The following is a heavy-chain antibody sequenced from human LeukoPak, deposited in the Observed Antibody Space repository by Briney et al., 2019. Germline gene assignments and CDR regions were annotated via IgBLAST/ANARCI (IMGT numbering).Heavy chain of an antibody. V-gene: IGHV1-18*01. D-gene: IGHD6-19*01. CDR2: ISAYNGNT. Sequence: ASVTVSCTASGYTFTSYGISWVRQAPGQGLEWMGWISAYNGNTNYAQKLQGRVTMTTDTSTSTAYMELRSLRSDDTAVYYCARDRIAVAARYYGMDVWGQGTTVTVSS. CDR1: GYTFTSYG. J-gene: IGHJ6*02. CDR3: ARDRIAVAARYYGMDV.